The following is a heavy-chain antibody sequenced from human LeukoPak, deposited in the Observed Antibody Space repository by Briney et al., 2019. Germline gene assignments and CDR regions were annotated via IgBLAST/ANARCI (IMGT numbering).Heavy chain of an antibody. CDR2: VWHDGSNR. J-gene: IGHJ4*02. V-gene: IGHV3-33*01. CDR1: GFTFSSYA. Sequence: GTSLRLSCTAPGFTFSSYAIHWIRQAPGKGLEWVALVWHDGSNRYYSEAVKGRFTISRDNSKNTVYLQINSLRAEDTAVYYCARELFSSGSRPDYWGQGTRVTVSS. D-gene: IGHD3-10*01. CDR3: ARELFSSGSRPDY.